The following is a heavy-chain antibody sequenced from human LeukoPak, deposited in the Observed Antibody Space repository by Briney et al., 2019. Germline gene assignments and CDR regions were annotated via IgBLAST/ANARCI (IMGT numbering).Heavy chain of an antibody. D-gene: IGHD3-10*02. CDR3: AELGITMIGGV. V-gene: IGHV3-21*06. CDR1: GFTFRSFT. J-gene: IGHJ6*04. Sequence: GGSLRLSCAASGFTFRSFTMNWVRQAPGEGLEWVSSISTTSDYIYYTDSVKGRFTISRDNAKNLLYLQMNSLRAEDTAVYYCAELGITMIGGVWGKGTTVTISS. CDR2: ISTTSDYI.